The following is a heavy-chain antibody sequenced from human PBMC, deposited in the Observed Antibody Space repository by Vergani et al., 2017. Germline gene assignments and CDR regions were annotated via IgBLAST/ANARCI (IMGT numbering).Heavy chain of an antibody. V-gene: IGHV3-66*01. Sequence: EVQLVESGGGLVQPGGSLRLSCAASGFTVSSNYMSWVRQAPGKGLEWVSVIYSGGSTYYADSVKGRFTISRDNSKKPLYLQMNSLRAEDTAVYYCARDRGSKYYYDSSGYYSGAFDIWGQGTMVTVSS. CDR3: ARDRGSKYYYDSSGYYSGAFDI. D-gene: IGHD3-22*01. CDR1: GFTVSSNY. J-gene: IGHJ3*02. CDR2: IYSGGST.